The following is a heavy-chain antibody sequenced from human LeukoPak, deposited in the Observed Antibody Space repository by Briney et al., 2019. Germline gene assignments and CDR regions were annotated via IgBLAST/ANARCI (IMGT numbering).Heavy chain of an antibody. V-gene: IGHV5-51*01. CDR2: IYPGDSDT. CDR3: ARDSPYSSGWRDAFDV. Sequence: GESLKISCKGSGYSFTSYWIGWVRQMPGKGLEWMGIIYPGDSDTRYSPSFQGQVTISADKSISTAYLQWSGLKASDTAMYYCARDSPYSSGWRDAFDVWGQGTMVTVSS. CDR1: GYSFTSYW. J-gene: IGHJ3*01. D-gene: IGHD6-19*01.